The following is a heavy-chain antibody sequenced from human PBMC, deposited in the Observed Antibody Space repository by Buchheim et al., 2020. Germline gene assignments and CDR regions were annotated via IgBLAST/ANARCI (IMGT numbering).Heavy chain of an antibody. CDR2: ISSGNRYI. CDR1: GITFSSYS. Sequence: EVQVVESGGGLVKPGGSLRLSCVASGITFSSYSMNWVRQAPGKGLEWVSSISSGNRYIYYADSVKGRFTIPRDNAKNSLYLQMNSLRAEDTAVYYCATFNYYDSSGYYYFEHWGQGT. D-gene: IGHD3-22*01. J-gene: IGHJ4*02. V-gene: IGHV3-21*01. CDR3: ATFNYYDSSGYYYFEH.